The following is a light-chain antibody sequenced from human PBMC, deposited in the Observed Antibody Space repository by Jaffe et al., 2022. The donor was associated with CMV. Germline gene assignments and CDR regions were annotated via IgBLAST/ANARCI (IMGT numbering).Light chain of an antibody. CDR2: GAS. CDR3: QQYGTSPPWT. CDR1: QSVSSNY. Sequence: IVLTQSPGTLSLSPGERATLSCRASQSVSSNYLAWYQQKPGQAPRLLIYGASSRATGIPDRFTGDGSGTDFTLTISRLEPEDFALYYCQQYGTSPPWTFGQGTKVEVK. J-gene: IGKJ1*01. V-gene: IGKV3-20*01.